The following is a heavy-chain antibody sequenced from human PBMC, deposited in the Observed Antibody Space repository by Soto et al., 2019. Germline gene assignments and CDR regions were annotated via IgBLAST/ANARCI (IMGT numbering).Heavy chain of an antibody. D-gene: IGHD3-3*01. J-gene: IGHJ4*02. CDR2: INHSGST. Sequence: SETLSLTCAVYGGSFSGYYWSWIRQPPGKGLEWIGEINHSGSTNYNPSLKSRVTISVDTSKNQFSLKLSSVTAADTAVYYCARTYYDFWSAEIGGIEYWGQGTLVTVSS. V-gene: IGHV4-34*01. CDR1: GGSFSGYY. CDR3: ARTYYDFWSAEIGGIEY.